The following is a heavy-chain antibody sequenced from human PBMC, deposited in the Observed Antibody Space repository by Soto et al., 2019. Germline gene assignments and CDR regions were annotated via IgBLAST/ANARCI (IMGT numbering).Heavy chain of an antibody. CDR2: IWYDGSNK. CDR1: GFTFSSYG. Sequence: PGGSLRLSCAASGFTFSSYGMHWVRQAPGKGLEWVAVIWYDGSNKYHADSVKGRFTISRDNSKNTLYLQMNSLRAEDTAVYYCARDLVLLWFGELLYGPLDYWGQGTLVTVSS. J-gene: IGHJ4*02. D-gene: IGHD3-10*01. V-gene: IGHV3-33*01. CDR3: ARDLVLLWFGELLYGPLDY.